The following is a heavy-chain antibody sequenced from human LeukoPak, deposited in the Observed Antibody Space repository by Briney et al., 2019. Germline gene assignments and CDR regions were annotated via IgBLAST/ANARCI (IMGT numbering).Heavy chain of an antibody. D-gene: IGHD2-2*01. Sequence: GGTLRLSCAASGFTFSSDGMSWVRQAPGNGLEWVSAISGSGGSTYYADSVKGRFTISRDNSKNTLYLQMNSLRAEDTAVYYCAKEGYCSSTSCYAYYFDYWGQGTLVIVSS. CDR1: GFTFSSDG. V-gene: IGHV3-23*01. CDR3: AKEGYCSSTSCYAYYFDY. CDR2: ISGSGGST. J-gene: IGHJ4*02.